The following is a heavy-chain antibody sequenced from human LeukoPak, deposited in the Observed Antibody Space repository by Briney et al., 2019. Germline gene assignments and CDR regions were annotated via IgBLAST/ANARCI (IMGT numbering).Heavy chain of an antibody. Sequence: PGGSFTLSCAASGFTVITNDMTWVRQAPGKGLEWVSVLYSDGNTKYADTVQGRFTISRDNSKNTLYLEMNSLSPDDTAVYYCARGVEPLADNTLAYWGQRRLATVSS. CDR2: LYSDGNT. CDR3: ARGVEPLADNTLAY. J-gene: IGHJ4*02. D-gene: IGHD1-14*01. V-gene: IGHV3-53*01. CDR1: GFTVITND.